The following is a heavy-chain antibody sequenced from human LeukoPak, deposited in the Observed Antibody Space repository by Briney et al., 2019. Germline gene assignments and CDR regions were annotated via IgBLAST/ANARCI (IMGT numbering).Heavy chain of an antibody. D-gene: IGHD3-9*01. J-gene: IGHJ4*02. Sequence: PSETLSLTCTVSGGSISSGSYYWSWIRQPAGKGLEWIGRIYTSGSTNYNPSLKSRVTVSVDTSKNQFSLKLSSVTAADTAVYYCAREAYFYDILTGYLDYWGQGTLVTVSS. CDR2: IYTSGST. CDR3: AREAYFYDILTGYLDY. V-gene: IGHV4-61*02. CDR1: GGSISSGSYY.